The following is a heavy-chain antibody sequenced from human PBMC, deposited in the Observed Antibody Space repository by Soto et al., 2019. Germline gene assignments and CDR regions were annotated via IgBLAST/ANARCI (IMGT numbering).Heavy chain of an antibody. V-gene: IGHV4-39*07. CDR1: GGSIGSTRYY. CDR2: IYFSGST. CDR3: ARELRWYSGYDLFLGWFDP. J-gene: IGHJ5*02. Sequence: PSETQSHTCTVSGGSIGSTRYYWGWVRQPPKKRLEWIGSIYFSGSTYYNPSLKSRVTISVDTSKNQFSLKLSSVTAADTAVYYCARELRWYSGYDLFLGWFDPWGQGTLVTVSS. D-gene: IGHD5-12*01.